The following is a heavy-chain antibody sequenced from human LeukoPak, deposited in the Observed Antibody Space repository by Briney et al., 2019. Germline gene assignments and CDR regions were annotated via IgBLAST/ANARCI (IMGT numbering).Heavy chain of an antibody. CDR2: SKSKTDGETT. Sequence: AGGSLRLSCAASGFTFSSYEMNWVRQAPGKGLEWVGRSKSKTDGETTDYAAPVKGRFTISRDDSKNTLYLQMNSLKTEDTAVYYCTTGVGYYGSGSSKTAKNDYWGQGTLVTVSS. CDR1: GFTFSSYE. J-gene: IGHJ4*02. CDR3: TTGVGYYGSGSSKTAKNDY. D-gene: IGHD3-10*01. V-gene: IGHV3-15*01.